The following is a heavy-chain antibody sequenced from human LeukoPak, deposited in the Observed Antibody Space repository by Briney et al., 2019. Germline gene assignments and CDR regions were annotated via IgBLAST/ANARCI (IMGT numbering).Heavy chain of an antibody. V-gene: IGHV3-21*06. D-gene: IGHD4-11*01. CDR2: ISSSGSYI. CDR3: TRATTAKRGSEGY. CDR1: GFIFSNYN. Sequence: GGSLRLSCAASGFIFSNYNMNWVRQAPGKGLEWVSFISSSGSYIYFAVSVNGRFTISRDNAKNSLYLQLNSLRAEDTAVYYCTRATTAKRGSEGYWGRGTLVTVSS. J-gene: IGHJ4*02.